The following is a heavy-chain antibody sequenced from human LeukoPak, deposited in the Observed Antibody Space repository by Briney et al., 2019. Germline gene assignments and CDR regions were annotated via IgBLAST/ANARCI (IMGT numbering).Heavy chain of an antibody. V-gene: IGHV1-2*02. D-gene: IGHD2-21*02. Sequence: GASVKVSCKTSGYTIATYFMHWVRQAPGQGLEWMGYIKPNSGVTNYAHKFRGRATMTWDTTISTAYIELSGLTSDDTAIYYCARPTYCGSNCYFNFDYWGQGTLVTVSS. CDR1: GYTIATYF. CDR3: ARPTYCGSNCYFNFDY. CDR2: IKPNSGVT. J-gene: IGHJ4*02.